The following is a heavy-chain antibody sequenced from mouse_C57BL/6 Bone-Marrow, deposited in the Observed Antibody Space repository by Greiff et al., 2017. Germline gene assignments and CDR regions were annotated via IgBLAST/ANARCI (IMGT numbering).Heavy chain of an antibody. V-gene: IGHV1-5*01. J-gene: IGHJ2*01. CDR1: GYTFTSYW. D-gene: IGHD1-1*01. CDR2: IYPGNSDT. CDR3: TSITTVVATDFDY. Sequence: VQLQQSGTVLARPGASVKMSCKTSGYTFTSYWMHWVKQRPGQGLEWIGAIYPGNSDTSYNQKFKGKAKLTAVTSASTAYMELSSLTNEDSAVYYCTSITTVVATDFDYWGQGTTLTVSS.